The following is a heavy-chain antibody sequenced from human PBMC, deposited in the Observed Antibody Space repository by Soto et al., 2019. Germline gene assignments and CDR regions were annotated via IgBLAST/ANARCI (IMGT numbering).Heavy chain of an antibody. CDR3: AAEFPVTSYYFDY. CDR2: IVVGSGNT. CDR1: GFTFTSSA. D-gene: IGHD4-17*01. J-gene: IGHJ4*02. Sequence: SVKVSCKASGFTFTSSAMQWVRQARGQRLEWIGWIVVGSGNTNYAQKFQERVTINRDMSTSTAYMKLSSLISDDTVVYYCAAEFPVTSYYFDYWSQGTLVTVSS. V-gene: IGHV1-58*02.